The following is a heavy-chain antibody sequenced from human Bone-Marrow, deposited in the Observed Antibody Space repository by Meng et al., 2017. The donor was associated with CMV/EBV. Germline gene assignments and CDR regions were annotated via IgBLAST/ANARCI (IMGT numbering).Heavy chain of an antibody. V-gene: IGHV4-39*07. D-gene: IGHD3-3*01. Sequence: SETPSLTCTVSGGSISSSSYYWGWIRQPPGKGLEWIGSIYYSGSTYYNPSLKSRVTISVDTSKNQFSLKLSSVTAADTAVYYCARRSDFWSGYWENYFDYWGQGTLVTVSS. CDR3: ARRSDFWSGYWENYFDY. CDR2: IYYSGST. J-gene: IGHJ4*02. CDR1: GGSISSSSYY.